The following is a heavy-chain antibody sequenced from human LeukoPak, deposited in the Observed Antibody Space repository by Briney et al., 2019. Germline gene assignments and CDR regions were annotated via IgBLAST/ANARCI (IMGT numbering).Heavy chain of an antibody. J-gene: IGHJ4*02. CDR3: ANSIRG. D-gene: IGHD3-3*01. V-gene: IGHV3-23*01. CDR1: GFTFSTYA. Sequence: GGSLRLSCAASGFTFSTYAMSWVRQAPGKGLEWVSVISGGGGSTYYADSVKGRFTIPSDNSKNTLYLQMNNLRAEDTAVYYCANSIRGRGQGTLVTVSS. CDR2: ISGGGGST.